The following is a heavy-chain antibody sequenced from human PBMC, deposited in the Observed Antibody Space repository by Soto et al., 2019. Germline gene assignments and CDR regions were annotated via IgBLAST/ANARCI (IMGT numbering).Heavy chain of an antibody. Sequence: EVQLVESGGGLVQPGRSPRLSCAASGFTFDDYAMHWVRQAPGKGLEWVSGISWNSGSIGYADSVKGRFTISRDNAKNSLYLQMNSLRAEDTALYYCAKDMRAVAGTGAFDIWGQGTMVTVSS. D-gene: IGHD6-19*01. V-gene: IGHV3-9*01. J-gene: IGHJ3*02. CDR1: GFTFDDYA. CDR3: AKDMRAVAGTGAFDI. CDR2: ISWNSGSI.